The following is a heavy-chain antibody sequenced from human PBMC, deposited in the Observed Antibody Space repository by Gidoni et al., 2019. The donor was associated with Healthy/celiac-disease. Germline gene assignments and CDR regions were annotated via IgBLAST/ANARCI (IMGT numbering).Heavy chain of an antibody. CDR1: GFTFSSYS. J-gene: IGHJ6*02. CDR3: ARWPDWAYYYGMDV. V-gene: IGHV3-48*01. D-gene: IGHD3-9*01. Sequence: EVQLVESGGGLVQPGGSLRLSCAASGFTFSSYSMNWVRQAPGKGLEWVSYISSSSSTIYYADSVKGRFTISRDNAKNSLYLQMNSLRAEDTAVYYCARWPDWAYYYGMDVWGQGTTVTVSS. CDR2: ISSSSSTI.